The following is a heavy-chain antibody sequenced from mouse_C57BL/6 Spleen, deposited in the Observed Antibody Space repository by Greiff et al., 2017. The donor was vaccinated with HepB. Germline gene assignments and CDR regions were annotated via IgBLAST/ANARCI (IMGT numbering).Heavy chain of an antibody. CDR3: ARAYGYDDYAMDY. V-gene: IGHV3-5*01. J-gene: IGHJ4*01. CDR2: IYYSGTI. CDR1: GISITTGNYR. Sequence: EVQVVESGPGLVKPSQTVFLTCTVTGISITTGNYRWSWIRQFPGNKLEWIGYIYYSGTITYNPSLTSRTTITRDTPKNQFFLEMNSLTAEDTATYCCARAYGYDDYAMDYWGQGTSVTVSS. D-gene: IGHD2-2*01.